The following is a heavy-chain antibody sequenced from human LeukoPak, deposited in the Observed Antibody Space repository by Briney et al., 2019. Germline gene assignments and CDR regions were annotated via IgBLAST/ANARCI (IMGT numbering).Heavy chain of an antibody. CDR3: ARGVEYSSSSGLGY. CDR1: GGSISSYY. D-gene: IGHD6-6*01. Sequence: KSPETLCLTCTVSGGSISSYYWGWIRQPPGKGLEWIGYIYYSGSTNYNPSLKSRVTISVDTSKNQFSLKLSSVTAADTALYYCARGVEYSSSSGLGYWGQRTLLTVSS. V-gene: IGHV4-59*01. J-gene: IGHJ4*02. CDR2: IYYSGST.